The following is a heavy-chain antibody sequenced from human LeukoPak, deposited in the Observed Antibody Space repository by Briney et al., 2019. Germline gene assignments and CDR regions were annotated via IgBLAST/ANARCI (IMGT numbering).Heavy chain of an antibody. CDR1: GFTLSNYW. J-gene: IGHJ4*02. Sequence: GGSLRLSCSASGFTLSNYWIHWVRQAPGKGLEWVSGIGGSGTRTYYADSVKGRFTISRDNSKNTLYLQMDSLRDEDTAVYYCAKDSHWILFDDWGQGTLVTVSS. CDR2: IGGSGTRT. D-gene: IGHD2-2*03. V-gene: IGHV3-23*01. CDR3: AKDSHWILFDD.